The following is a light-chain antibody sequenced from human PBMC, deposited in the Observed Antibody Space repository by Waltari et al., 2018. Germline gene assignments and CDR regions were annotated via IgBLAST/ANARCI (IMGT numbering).Light chain of an antibody. CDR2: AAA. J-gene: IGKJ1*01. Sequence: DIHLTQSPSSLSASVGDTVTITCRASDSVTSYLNWYQQKSGKAPRLLIYAAASLESGVPSRFSGRGSETYFTLTITDLQPEDVATCFCQQSFRGAWEFGQGTRV. CDR1: DSVTSY. V-gene: IGKV1-39*01. CDR3: QQSFRGAWE.